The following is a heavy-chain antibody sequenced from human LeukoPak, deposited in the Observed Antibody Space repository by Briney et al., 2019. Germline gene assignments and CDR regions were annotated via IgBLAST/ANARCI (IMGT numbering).Heavy chain of an antibody. CDR2: INHSGST. V-gene: IGHV4-34*01. D-gene: IGHD5-18*01. J-gene: IGHJ6*02. CDR3: ASLGTKYSYGFSSGMDV. Sequence: PSETLSLTSAVKGGSFMGYYWSGIRQPPGKGLKGIGEINHSGSTNYNPSLKSRVTISVDTSKNQFSLKLSSVTAADTAVYYCASLGTKYSYGFSSGMDVWGQGTTVTVSS. CDR1: GGSFMGYY.